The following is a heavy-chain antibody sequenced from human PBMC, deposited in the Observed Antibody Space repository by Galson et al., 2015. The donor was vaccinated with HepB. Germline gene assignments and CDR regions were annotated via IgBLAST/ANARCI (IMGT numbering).Heavy chain of an antibody. V-gene: IGHV3-9*01. J-gene: IGHJ4*02. CDR2: VSWNSGSI. CDR1: GFNIHDYA. D-gene: IGHD6-13*01. CDR3: AKDMGSSIAAGGGFDY. Sequence: SLGLACAASGFNIHDYALHWVRQAPGKGLEWVSGVSWNSGSIGYADSVKARFTISRDNAKNSLYLQMNSLRAEDTALYYCAKDMGSSIAAGGGFDYWGQGTLVTVSS.